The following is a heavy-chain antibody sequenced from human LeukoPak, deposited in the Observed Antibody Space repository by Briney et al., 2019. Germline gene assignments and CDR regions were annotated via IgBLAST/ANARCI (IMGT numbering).Heavy chain of an antibody. J-gene: IGHJ4*02. Sequence: SETLSLTCTVSGGSISSGDYYWSWIRQPPGKGLEWIGYIYHSGSTYYNPSLKSRVTISVDTSKNQFSLRLSSVTAADTAVYYCARGPDSSGYYYFDYWGQGTLVTVSS. CDR3: ARGPDSSGYYYFDY. CDR2: IYHSGST. V-gene: IGHV4-30-4*01. D-gene: IGHD3-22*01. CDR1: GGSISSGDYY.